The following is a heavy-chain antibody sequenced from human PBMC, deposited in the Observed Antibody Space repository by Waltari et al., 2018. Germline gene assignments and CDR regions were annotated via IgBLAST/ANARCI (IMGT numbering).Heavy chain of an antibody. CDR1: GGSISSYY. V-gene: IGHV4-59*01. D-gene: IGHD3-10*01. J-gene: IGHJ6*03. CDR2: IYYSGST. Sequence: QVQLQESGPGLVKPSETLSLTCTVSGGSISSYYWSWIRQPPGKGLEWIGYIYYSGSTNYNPSLKSRFTISVDTSKNQFSLKLSSVTAADTAVYYCARGRRYYGSGSFGYMDVWGKGTTVTISS. CDR3: ARGRRYYGSGSFGYMDV.